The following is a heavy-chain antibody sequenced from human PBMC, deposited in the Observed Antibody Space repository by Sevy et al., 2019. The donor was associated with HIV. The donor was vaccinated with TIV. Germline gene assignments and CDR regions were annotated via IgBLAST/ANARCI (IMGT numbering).Heavy chain of an antibody. CDR1: GYSFTTYI. J-gene: IGHJ4*02. V-gene: IGHV1-3*01. CDR2: VNARNGDT. Sequence: ASVKVSCKASGYSFTTYIIHWVRQAPGQSLEWIGYVNARNGDTKYSQSFQGRATITRDTSASTAYMELKSLRSEDTAVYYCAKDFCSGGSCYSAFVYWVQGTLVTVSS. CDR3: AKDFCSGGSCYSAFVY. D-gene: IGHD2-15*01.